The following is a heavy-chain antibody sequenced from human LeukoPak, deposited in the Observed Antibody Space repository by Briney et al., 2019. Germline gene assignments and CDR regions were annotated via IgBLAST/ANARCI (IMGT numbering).Heavy chain of an antibody. V-gene: IGHV1-46*01. D-gene: IGHD3-10*01. Sequence: ASVKVSCKASGYTFTSYYMHWVRQAPGQGLEWMGIINPSGGSTSYAQKFQGRVTMTRDTSTSTVYMELSSLRSEDTAVYYCARDLSSGSYSYYYYYYGMDVWGQGTTVTVSS. CDR3: ARDLSSGSYSYYYYYYGMDV. CDR2: INPSGGST. J-gene: IGHJ6*02. CDR1: GYTFTSYY.